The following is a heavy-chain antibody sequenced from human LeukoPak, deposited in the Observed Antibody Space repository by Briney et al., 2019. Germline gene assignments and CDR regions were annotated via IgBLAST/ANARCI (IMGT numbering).Heavy chain of an antibody. V-gene: IGHV3-23*01. J-gene: IGHJ6*03. CDR2: ISGSGGST. CDR1: GFTFSSYA. Sequence: GGSLRLSCAASGFTFSSYAMSWVRQAPGKGLEWVSAISGSGGSTYYAGSVKGRFTISRDNSKNTLYLQMNSLRAEDTAVYYCAKAGWEPPGYYYYYMDVWGKGTTVTVPS. D-gene: IGHD1-26*01. CDR3: AKAGWEPPGYYYYYMDV.